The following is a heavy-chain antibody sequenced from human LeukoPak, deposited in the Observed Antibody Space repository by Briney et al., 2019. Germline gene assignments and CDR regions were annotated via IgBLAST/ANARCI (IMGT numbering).Heavy chain of an antibody. V-gene: IGHV1-46*01. CDR1: GYTFTSNY. D-gene: IGHD3-9*01. Sequence: ASVKVSCKASGYTFTSNYIHWVRQAPGQGLEWMGMIYPRDGSTSYAQKFQGRVTVTRDTSTSTVHMELSGLRSEDTAVYYCARDMTDWWFDPWGQGTLVTVSS. J-gene: IGHJ5*02. CDR2: IYPRDGST. CDR3: ARDMTDWWFDP.